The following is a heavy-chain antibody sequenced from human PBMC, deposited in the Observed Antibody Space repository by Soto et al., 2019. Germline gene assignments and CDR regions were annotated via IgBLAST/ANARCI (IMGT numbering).Heavy chain of an antibody. CDR1: GGSLGSSSYY. D-gene: IGHD6-13*01. J-gene: IGHJ4*02. Sequence: ETLSLTCTVSGGSLGSSSYYWGWIRQSPGKGLEWIGNIYYSGNTFYNPSLKSRVTISVDTSKNQFYLHLSSVTAADTAIFYCASIAAPGTTHFDFWGQGTLVTVSS. CDR2: IYYSGNT. V-gene: IGHV4-39*01. CDR3: ASIAAPGTTHFDF.